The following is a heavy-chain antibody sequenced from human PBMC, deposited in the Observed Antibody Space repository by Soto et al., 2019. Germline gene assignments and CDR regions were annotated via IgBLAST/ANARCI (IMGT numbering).Heavy chain of an antibody. D-gene: IGHD6-19*01. Sequence: SETLSLTCAVYGGSFSGYYWSWIRQPPGKGKEWIGEINHSGSTNYNPSLKSRVTISVDTSKNQFSLKLSSVTAADTAVYYCASERRWGIAVAGIMLSYWGQGTLVPVSS. V-gene: IGHV4-34*01. J-gene: IGHJ4*02. CDR1: GGSFSGYY. CDR3: ASERRWGIAVAGIMLSY. CDR2: INHSGST.